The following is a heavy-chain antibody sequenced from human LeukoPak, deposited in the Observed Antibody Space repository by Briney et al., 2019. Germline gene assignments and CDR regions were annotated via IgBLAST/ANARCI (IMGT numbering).Heavy chain of an antibody. V-gene: IGHV1-8*02. CDR2: MNPNSGNT. Sequence: ASVKVSCKASGYTFIGYYIHWVRQAPGQGLEWMGWMNPNSGNTGYAQKFQGRVTMTRNTSISTAYMELSSLRSEDTAVYYCARMTPSIVVALDYYYYMDVWGKGTTVTISS. J-gene: IGHJ6*03. CDR3: ARMTPSIVVALDYYYYMDV. CDR1: GYTFIGYY. D-gene: IGHD3-22*01.